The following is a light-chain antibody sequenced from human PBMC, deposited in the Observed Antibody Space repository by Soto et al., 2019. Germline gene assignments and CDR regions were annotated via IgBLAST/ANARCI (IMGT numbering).Light chain of an antibody. CDR2: GAS. J-gene: IGKJ2*01. CDR1: QTVRNN. V-gene: IGKV3-15*01. CDR3: QQYNNWLYT. Sequence: EFVLTQSPGTLSLSPGERATLSCRASQTVRNNYLAWYQQKPGQAPRLLIYGASTRATGVPARFTGSGSGTEFTLTISSLQSEDFAVYYCQQYNNWLYTFGQGTKVDIK.